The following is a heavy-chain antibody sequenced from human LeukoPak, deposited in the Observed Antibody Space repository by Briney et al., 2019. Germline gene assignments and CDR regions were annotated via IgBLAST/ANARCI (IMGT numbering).Heavy chain of an antibody. CDR2: ISSSGSTI. CDR1: GFTFSSYE. J-gene: IGHJ4*02. Sequence: PGGSLRLSCAASGFTFSSYEMNWVRQAPGKGLEWVSYISSSGSTIYYADSVKGRFTISRDNAKKSLYLQMNSLRAEDTAVYYCARDGYYYDSSGYFVWGQGTLVTVSS. CDR3: ARDGYYYDSSGYFV. V-gene: IGHV3-48*03. D-gene: IGHD3-22*01.